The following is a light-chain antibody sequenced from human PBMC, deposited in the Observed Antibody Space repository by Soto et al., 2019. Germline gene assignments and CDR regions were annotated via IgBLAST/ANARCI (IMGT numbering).Light chain of an antibody. V-gene: IGKV3-11*01. J-gene: IGKJ4*01. CDR2: DSS. CDR1: QSVGTY. CDR3: QKRSDWPST. Sequence: EIVLTQSPATLSLSPGERATLSCRASQSVGTYFAWYQQKPGQAPSLLIYDSSNRATGIPARFSGSGSGTEFPLTISSLEPEDFAVYYCQKRSDWPSTVGGGTKVEIK.